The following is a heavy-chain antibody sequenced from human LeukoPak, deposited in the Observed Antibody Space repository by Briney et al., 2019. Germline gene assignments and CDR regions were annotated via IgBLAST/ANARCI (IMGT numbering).Heavy chain of an antibody. J-gene: IGHJ4*02. D-gene: IGHD4-23*01. V-gene: IGHV5-51*01. CDR3: ARLVGYGGYSEFDS. Sequence: GESLKISCKGSGYSFTSYWIGWVRQMPGKGLEWMGIIYPGDSDTRYSPSFQGQVTISADKSISTAYLQWTTLEASDTAIYYCARLVGYGGYSEFDSWGQGTLVTVSS. CDR1: GYSFTSYW. CDR2: IYPGDSDT.